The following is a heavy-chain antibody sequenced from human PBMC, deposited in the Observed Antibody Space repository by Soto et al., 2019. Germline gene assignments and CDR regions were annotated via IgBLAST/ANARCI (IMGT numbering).Heavy chain of an antibody. D-gene: IGHD2-21*02. V-gene: IGHV3-21*01. Sequence: PGGSLRLSCAASGFTFRSFTMNWVRQAPGKGLEWVSTISSNSAYIYYTDALRGRFTISRDNAKNSLHLQMNSLRAEDTAVYYCARAGYCGPGCYYYFDYWGQGTLVTVSS. CDR1: GFTFRSFT. CDR2: ISSNSAYI. J-gene: IGHJ4*02. CDR3: ARAGYCGPGCYYYFDY.